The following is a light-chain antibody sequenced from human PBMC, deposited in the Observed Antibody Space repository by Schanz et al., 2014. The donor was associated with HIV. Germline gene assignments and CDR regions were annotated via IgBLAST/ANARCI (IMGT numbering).Light chain of an antibody. V-gene: IGKV1-5*03. Sequence: DIQMTQSPSTLSASVGDRITISCRASQSISEWLAWYQQRPGQAPNLLISEASTLESGVPSRFSGTGSGTEFTLTISSHQPDDFATYFCLHYNDFSSTFGQGTKLEIK. CDR2: EAS. J-gene: IGKJ2*01. CDR1: QSISEW. CDR3: LHYNDFSST.